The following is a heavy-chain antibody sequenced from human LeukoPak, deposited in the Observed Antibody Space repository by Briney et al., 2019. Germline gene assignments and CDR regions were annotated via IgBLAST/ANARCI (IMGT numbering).Heavy chain of an antibody. V-gene: IGHV4-39*07. Sequence: SETLSLTCTVSGGSISSSSYYWGWIRQPPGKGLEWIGYIYHSGSTYYNPSLKSRVTISVDRSKNQFSLKLSSVTAADTAVYYCARGRDSRGYQFRGFDYWGQGTLVAVSS. J-gene: IGHJ4*02. CDR3: ARGRDSRGYQFRGFDY. CDR1: GGSISSSSYY. D-gene: IGHD3-22*01. CDR2: IYHSGST.